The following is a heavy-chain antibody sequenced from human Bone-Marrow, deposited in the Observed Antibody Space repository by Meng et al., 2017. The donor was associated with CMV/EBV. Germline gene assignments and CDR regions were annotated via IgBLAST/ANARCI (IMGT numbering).Heavy chain of an antibody. V-gene: IGHV1-3*02. CDR2: SNAGNGNT. Sequence: ASVKVSCKASGYTFTSYAMHWVRQAPGQRLEWMGWSNAGNGNTKYSQEFQGRVTITRDTSGSTAYMELSSLRAEDTALYYCARVKGGPGGRIAVAGTFDYWGQGTLVTVSS. CDR3: ARVKGGPGGRIAVAGTFDY. D-gene: IGHD6-19*01. J-gene: IGHJ4*02. CDR1: GYTFTSYA.